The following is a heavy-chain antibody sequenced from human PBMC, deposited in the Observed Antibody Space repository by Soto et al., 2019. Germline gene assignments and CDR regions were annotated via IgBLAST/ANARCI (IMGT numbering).Heavy chain of an antibody. CDR2: INPNSGGT. V-gene: IGHV1-2*04. Sequence: ASVKVSCKASGYTFTGYYMHWVRQAPGQGLEWMGWINPNSGGTNYAQKFQGWVTMTRDTSISTAYMELSRLRSDDAAVYYCASPRGDTAMVSAFDIWGQGTMVTVSS. J-gene: IGHJ3*02. CDR3: ASPRGDTAMVSAFDI. D-gene: IGHD5-18*01. CDR1: GYTFTGYY.